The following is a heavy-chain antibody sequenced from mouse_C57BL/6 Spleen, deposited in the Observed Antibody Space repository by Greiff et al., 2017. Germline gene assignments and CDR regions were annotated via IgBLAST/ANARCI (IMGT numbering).Heavy chain of an antibody. CDR3: ARGDSSGSWFAY. V-gene: IGHV1-47*01. D-gene: IGHD3-2*02. Sequence: VKLQESGAELVKPGASVKMSCKASGYTFTTYPIEWMKQNHGKSLEWIGNFHPYNDDTKYNEKFKGTATLTVEKSSSTVYLELSRLTSDDSAVYYCARGDSSGSWFAYWGQGTLVTVSA. J-gene: IGHJ3*01. CDR2: FHPYNDDT. CDR1: GYTFTTYP.